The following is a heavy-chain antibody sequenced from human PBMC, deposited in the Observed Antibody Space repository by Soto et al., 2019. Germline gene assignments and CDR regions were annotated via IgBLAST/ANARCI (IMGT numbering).Heavy chain of an antibody. V-gene: IGHV2-5*01. CDR2: IYWNDEK. CDR1: GFSLTTSGVG. Sequence: YVPTLVNHTQTLTLTCTFSGFSLTTSGVGAGWIRQPPGKALEWLALIYWNDEKRYSPSLKSRLTITKDTSRNQVVLTMTNMDPMDTATYYCAHRLRWLANFDYWGQGTLVTSPQ. D-gene: IGHD6-19*01. CDR3: AHRLRWLANFDY. J-gene: IGHJ4*02.